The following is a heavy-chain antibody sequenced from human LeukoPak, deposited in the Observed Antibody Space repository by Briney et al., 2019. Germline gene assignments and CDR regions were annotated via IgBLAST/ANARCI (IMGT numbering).Heavy chain of an antibody. J-gene: IGHJ4*02. CDR1: GYTFTNYA. CDR3: ARGLWSAHRREYYFDS. V-gene: IGHV1-3*01. CDR2: INAGNGDT. Sequence: GASVKVSCKASGYTFTNYAVNWLRQAPGQRLEWMGWINAGNGDTKLSQNYQARVTITRDASASTAYMELSSLTSEDTAVYFCARGLWSAHRREYYFDSWGQGTLVTVSS. D-gene: IGHD3-3*01.